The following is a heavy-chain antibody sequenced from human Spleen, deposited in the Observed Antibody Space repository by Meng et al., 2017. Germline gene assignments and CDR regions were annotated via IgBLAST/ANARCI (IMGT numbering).Heavy chain of an antibody. D-gene: IGHD1-1*01. CDR2: IGDSGSYIGSSGTTI. CDR3: AASRGYGFGPVLF. V-gene: IGHV3-11*01. CDR1: DFTFSDYY. Sequence: GESLKISCAASDFTFSDYYMSWIRQAPGKGLEWVSYIGDSGSYIGSSGTTIYYADSVKGRFTISRDNSKDSLYLQMNGLRAGDTAVYYCAASRGYGFGPVLFWGQGTLVTVSS. J-gene: IGHJ4*02.